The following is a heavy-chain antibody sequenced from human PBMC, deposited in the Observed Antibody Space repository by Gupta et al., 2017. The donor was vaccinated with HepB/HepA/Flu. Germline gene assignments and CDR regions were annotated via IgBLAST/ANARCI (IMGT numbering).Heavy chain of an antibody. CDR3: ARLGTYYYDSSGYPPVFDY. J-gene: IGHJ4*02. CDR1: GFTFSSYS. CDR2: ISSSSSTI. D-gene: IGHD3-22*01. V-gene: IGHV3-48*02. Sequence: EVQLVESGGGLVQPGGSLRLSCAASGFTFSSYSMNWVRQAPGTGLEWVSYISSSSSTIYYADSVKGRFTISRDNAKNSLYLQMNSLRDEDTAVYYCARLGTYYYDSSGYPPVFDYWGQGTLVTVSS.